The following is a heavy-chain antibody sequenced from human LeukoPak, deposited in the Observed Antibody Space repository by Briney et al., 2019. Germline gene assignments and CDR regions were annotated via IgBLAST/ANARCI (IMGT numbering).Heavy chain of an antibody. CDR3: ARVFYDSSGYLVDY. CDR2: IYYSGST. V-gene: IGHV4-59*01. Sequence: SETLSLTCTVSGGSISSYYWSWIRQPPGKGLEWIGYIYYSGSTNYNPSLKSRVTISVDTSKNQFSLKLSSVTAADTAVYYCARVFYDSSGYLVDYWGQGTLVTASS. CDR1: GGSISSYY. J-gene: IGHJ4*02. D-gene: IGHD3-22*01.